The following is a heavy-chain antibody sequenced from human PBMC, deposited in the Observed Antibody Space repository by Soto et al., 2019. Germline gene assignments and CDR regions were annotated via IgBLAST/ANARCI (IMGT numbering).Heavy chain of an antibody. J-gene: IGHJ6*02. Sequence: PSQTLSLTCAISGDSVSSNSVAWSWIRQSPSRGLEWLGRTFYRSKWHYNYAESVKSRITINPDTSKNQSSLQLNSVTPEDTAVYYWESARHDYAFDLGVWGQVTTVTVS. V-gene: IGHV6-1*01. CDR2: TFYRSKWHY. D-gene: IGHD2-2*01. CDR3: ESARHDYAFDLGV. CDR1: GDSVSSNSVA.